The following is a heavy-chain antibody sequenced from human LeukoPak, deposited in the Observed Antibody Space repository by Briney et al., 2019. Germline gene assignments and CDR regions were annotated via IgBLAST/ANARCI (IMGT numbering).Heavy chain of an antibody. CDR3: TTVGYCSGGSCAGFDI. Sequence: GGSLRLSCAASGFTFSNTWMNWVRQAPGKGLEWVGRIKRIIDGGTTDYAAPVKGRFTISRDDSKNTVYLQMNSLKAEDTAVYYCTTVGYCSGGSCAGFDIWGQGTMVTVSS. CDR2: IKRIIDGGTT. J-gene: IGHJ3*02. CDR1: GFTFSNTW. V-gene: IGHV3-15*01. D-gene: IGHD2-15*01.